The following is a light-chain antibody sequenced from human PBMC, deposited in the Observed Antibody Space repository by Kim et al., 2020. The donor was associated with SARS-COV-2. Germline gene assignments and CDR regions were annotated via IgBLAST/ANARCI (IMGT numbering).Light chain of an antibody. CDR1: ASNLGGNY. J-gene: IGLJ2*01. Sequence: GQRVTISCTGSASNLGGNYVFWYQQVPPTAPKLLIFRDNLRPSGVPDRFSGSKSGTSASLAISGLRSEDDGDFYCASWDDSLSGMVFGGGTQLTVL. CDR3: ASWDDSLSGMV. V-gene: IGLV1-47*01. CDR2: RDN.